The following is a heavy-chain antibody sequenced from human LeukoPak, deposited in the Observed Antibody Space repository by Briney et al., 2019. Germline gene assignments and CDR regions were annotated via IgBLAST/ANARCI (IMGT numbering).Heavy chain of an antibody. CDR2: IYQSGST. CDR3: AKRVAAAGIFDY. Sequence: SQTLFLTCTVSGGSISSGGYYCSWIRQPPGKGLEWIGYIYQSGSTYYTPSLESRVTISVDRSKNQFSLRLSSVTAADTAVYYCAKRVAAAGIFDYWGQGTLVTVSS. CDR1: GGSISSGGYY. J-gene: IGHJ4*02. V-gene: IGHV4-30-2*01. D-gene: IGHD6-13*01.